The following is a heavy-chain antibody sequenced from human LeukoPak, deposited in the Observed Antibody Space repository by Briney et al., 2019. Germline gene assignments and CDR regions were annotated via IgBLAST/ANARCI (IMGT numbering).Heavy chain of an antibody. CDR1: GFTFSSYG. CDR2: ISYDGSNK. D-gene: IGHD4-11*01. CDR3: AKAPDYNQNSLDY. J-gene: IGHJ4*02. V-gene: IGHV3-30*18. Sequence: TGRSLRLSCAASGFTFSSYGMHWVRQAPGKGLEWVAVISYDGSNKYYADSVKGRFTISRDNSKNTLYPQMNSLRAEDTAVYYCAKAPDYNQNSLDYWGQGTLVTVSS.